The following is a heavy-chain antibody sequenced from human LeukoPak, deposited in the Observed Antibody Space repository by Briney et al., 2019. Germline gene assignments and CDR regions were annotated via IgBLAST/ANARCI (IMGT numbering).Heavy chain of an antibody. CDR2: ISRSGGSI. CDR1: GFTFSDYY. J-gene: IGHJ4*02. Sequence: GGSLRLSCATSGFTFSDYYMSWIRQAPGKGLECISYISRSGGSIYYADSVEGRFTVSRDNAKNSLYLQTNSLRAEDTAVYYCARDGSTYYDIWSGYPYWGQGTLVTVSS. CDR3: ARDGSTYYDIWSGYPY. V-gene: IGHV3-11*04. D-gene: IGHD3-3*01.